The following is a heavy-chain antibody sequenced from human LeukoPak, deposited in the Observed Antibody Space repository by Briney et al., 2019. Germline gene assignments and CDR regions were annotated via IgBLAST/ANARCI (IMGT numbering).Heavy chain of an antibody. CDR3: ARDQEAFDY. J-gene: IGHJ4*02. V-gene: IGHV1-46*01. CDR2: IYPSDGST. CDR1: GYTFTNYY. Sequence: GASVKVSCKTSGYTFTNYYIHWVRQAPGQGLEWMGMIYPSDGSTSYAQKFQGRVTVTRDTSTSTVHMELSGLRSEDTAVYYCARDQEAFDYWGQGTLVTVSS.